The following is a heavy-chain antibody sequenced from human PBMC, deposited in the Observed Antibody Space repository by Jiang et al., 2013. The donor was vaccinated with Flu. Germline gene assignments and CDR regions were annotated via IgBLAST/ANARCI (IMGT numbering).Heavy chain of an antibody. D-gene: IGHD3-22*01. CDR1: GFTLAAMP. V-gene: IGHV3-23*01. CDR2: ISGSGGST. Sequence: ASGFTLAAMPWSWVRQAPGKGLEWVSAISGSGGSTYYADSVKGRFTISRDNSKNTLYLQMNSLRAEDTAVYYCAKRTYYDSSGYYPFDYWGQGTLVTVSS. J-gene: IGHJ4*02. CDR3: AKRTYYDSSGYYPFDY.